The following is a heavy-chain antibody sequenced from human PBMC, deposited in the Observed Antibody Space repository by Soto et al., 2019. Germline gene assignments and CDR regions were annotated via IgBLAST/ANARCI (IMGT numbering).Heavy chain of an antibody. V-gene: IGHV1-18*01. Sequence: ASVKVSCKASGYTFTSYGISWVRQAPGQGLEWMGWTSAYNGNTNYAQKLQGRVTMTTDTSTSTAYMELRSLRSDDTAVYYCASDDYGDRDDAFDIWGQGTMVTVSS. J-gene: IGHJ3*02. CDR2: TSAYNGNT. D-gene: IGHD4-17*01. CDR3: ASDDYGDRDDAFDI. CDR1: GYTFTSYG.